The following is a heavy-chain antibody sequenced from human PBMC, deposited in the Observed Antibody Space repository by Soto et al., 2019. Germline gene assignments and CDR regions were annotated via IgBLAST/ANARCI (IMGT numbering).Heavy chain of an antibody. D-gene: IGHD3-10*01. CDR1: GFTVSSNY. J-gene: IGHJ4*02. V-gene: IGHV3-53*01. Sequence: GGSLRLSCAASGFTVSSNYMSWVRQAPGKGLEWVSVIYSGGSTYYADSVKGRFTISRDNSKNTLYLQMNSLRAEDTAVYYCARGIYGSGDYYFDYWGQGTLVTVSS. CDR2: IYSGGST. CDR3: ARGIYGSGDYYFDY.